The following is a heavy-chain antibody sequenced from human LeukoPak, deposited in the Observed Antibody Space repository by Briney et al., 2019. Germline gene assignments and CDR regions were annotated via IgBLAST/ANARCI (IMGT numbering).Heavy chain of an antibody. J-gene: IGHJ6*02. D-gene: IGHD2-2*01. Sequence: ASAKVSCKASGYTFTSYGISWVRQAPGQGLEWMGWISAYNGNTNYAQTLQGRVTMTTDTSTSTAYIELRSLRSDDTAVYYCARLIVVVPAAMTGCDYYYYYGMDVWGQGTTVTVSS. CDR3: ARLIVVVPAAMTGCDYYYYYGMDV. V-gene: IGHV1-18*01. CDR2: ISAYNGNT. CDR1: GYTFTSYG.